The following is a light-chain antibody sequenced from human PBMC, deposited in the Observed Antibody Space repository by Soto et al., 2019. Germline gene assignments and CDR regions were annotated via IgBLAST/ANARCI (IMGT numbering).Light chain of an antibody. CDR1: QSVSSRS. CDR2: DAS. Sequence: EIVLTQSPGTLSLSPGERATLSCRASQSVSSRSLAWYQQKPGQAPRLLIYDASNRATGIPARFSGTGSGTDFTLTISSLEPEDFAVYYCQQRTNWSYTFGQGTKVEIK. CDR3: QQRTNWSYT. V-gene: IGKV3-11*01. J-gene: IGKJ2*01.